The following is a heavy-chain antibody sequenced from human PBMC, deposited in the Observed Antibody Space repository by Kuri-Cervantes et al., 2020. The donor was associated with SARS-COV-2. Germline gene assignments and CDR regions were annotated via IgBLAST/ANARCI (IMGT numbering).Heavy chain of an antibody. V-gene: IGHV3-30*02. Sequence: GGSLRLSCAASGFTFSSYAMRWVRQAPGKGLEWVAFIRYDGSNKYYADSVKGRFTISRDNSKNTLYLQMNSLRAEDTAVYYCAKDFLITIFGVVITYLDYWGQGTLVTVSS. CDR2: IRYDGSNK. CDR3: AKDFLITIFGVVITYLDY. D-gene: IGHD3-3*01. J-gene: IGHJ4*02. CDR1: GFTFSSYA.